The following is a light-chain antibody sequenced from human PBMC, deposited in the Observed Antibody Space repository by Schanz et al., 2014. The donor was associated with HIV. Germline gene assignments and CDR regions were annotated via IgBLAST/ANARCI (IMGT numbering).Light chain of an antibody. CDR3: ASCKISNTWV. CDR1: SSDVGAYNY. CDR2: DVS. V-gene: IGLV2-14*03. Sequence: QSALTQPASVSGSPGQSITISCTGTSSDVGAYNYVSWYQQYPGKAPTLIIYDVSKRPSGVSNRFSGSKSGNTASLAISGLQAEDEADYYCASCKISNTWVFGGGTKLTVL. J-gene: IGLJ3*02.